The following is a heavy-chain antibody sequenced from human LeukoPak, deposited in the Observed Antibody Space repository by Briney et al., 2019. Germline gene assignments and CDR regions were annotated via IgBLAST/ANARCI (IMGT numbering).Heavy chain of an antibody. CDR3: AKVVEHYDSSGYWMGFDAFDI. CDR1: GFTFSSYA. V-gene: IGHV3-23*01. CDR2: ISGSGGST. Sequence: PGGSLRLSCAASGFTFSSYAMSWVRQAPGKGLEWVSAISGSGGSTYYADSVKGRFTISRDNSKNTLYLQMSSLRAEDTAVYYCAKVVEHYDSSGYWMGFDAFDIWGQGTMVTVSS. J-gene: IGHJ3*02. D-gene: IGHD3-22*01.